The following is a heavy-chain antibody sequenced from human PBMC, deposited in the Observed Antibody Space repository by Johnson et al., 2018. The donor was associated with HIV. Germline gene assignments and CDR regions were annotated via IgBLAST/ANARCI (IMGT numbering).Heavy chain of an antibody. CDR1: GFTFSNYW. CDR3: VRGGYYYDQAGAFDI. CDR2: INSDGSST. D-gene: IGHD3-22*01. Sequence: VQLVESGGGVVRPVGSLRLSCAASGFTFSNYWMHWVRQGLGKGLVWVSRINSDGSSTSYADSVKGRFTISRDNAKNTLYLQMNSRRAEDTAVYYCVRGGYYYDQAGAFDIWGQGTMVTVSS. J-gene: IGHJ3*02. V-gene: IGHV3-74*02.